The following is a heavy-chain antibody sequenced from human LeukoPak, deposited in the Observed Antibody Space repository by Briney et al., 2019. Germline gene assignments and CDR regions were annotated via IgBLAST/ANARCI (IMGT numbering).Heavy chain of an antibody. CDR2: INHSGST. V-gene: IGHV4-34*01. Sequence: SETLSLTCAVYGGSFSGYYWSWIRQPPGKGLEWIGEINHSGSTNYNPSLKSRVTISVDTSKNQFSLKLSSVTAADTAVYYCARATMVRGTYYMDVWGKGTTVTISS. CDR1: GGSFSGYY. J-gene: IGHJ6*03. D-gene: IGHD3-10*01. CDR3: ARATMVRGTYYMDV.